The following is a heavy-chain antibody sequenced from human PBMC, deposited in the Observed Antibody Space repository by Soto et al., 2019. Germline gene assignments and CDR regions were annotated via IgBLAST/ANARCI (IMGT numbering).Heavy chain of an antibody. D-gene: IGHD3-16*02. CDR1: GGSISSGDYY. V-gene: IGHV4-30-4*01. CDR3: AGLRLGELSFRDY. J-gene: IGHJ4*02. CDR2: IYYSGST. Sequence: QVQLQESGPGLVKPSQTLSLTCTVSGGSISSGDYYWSWIRQPPGKGLEWIGYIYYSGSTYYNPSLGVRVHMPGDTHQSQSSLKLSSVTAAGTALYYCAGLRLGELSFRDYWGKGTLVTVSS.